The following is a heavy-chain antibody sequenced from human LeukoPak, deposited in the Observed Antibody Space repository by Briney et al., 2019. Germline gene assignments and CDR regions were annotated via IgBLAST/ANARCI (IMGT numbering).Heavy chain of an antibody. CDR1: GYTFTSYG. D-gene: IGHD1-1*01. CDR3: ARARGDWNDELDAFDI. Sequence: ASVKVSCKASGYTFTSYGISWVRQAPGQGLEWMGWINPNSGGTNYAQKFQGRVTMTRDTSISTAYMELSRLRSDDTAVYYCARARGDWNDELDAFDIWGQGTMVTVSS. J-gene: IGHJ3*02. CDR2: INPNSGGT. V-gene: IGHV1-2*02.